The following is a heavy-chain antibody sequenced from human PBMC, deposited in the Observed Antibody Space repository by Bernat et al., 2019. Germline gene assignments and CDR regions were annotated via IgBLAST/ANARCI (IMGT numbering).Heavy chain of an antibody. CDR1: GFTFSSYG. V-gene: IGHV3-30*03. Sequence: QVQLVESGGGVVQPGRSLRLSCAASGFTFSSYGMHWVRQAPGKGLEWVAVISYDGSNKYYADSVKGRFTISRDNSKNTLYLQMKSLRAEDTAVYYCATGGSSWYNPWGQGTLVTVSS. CDR3: ATGGSSWYNP. J-gene: IGHJ5*02. CDR2: ISYDGSNK. D-gene: IGHD6-13*01.